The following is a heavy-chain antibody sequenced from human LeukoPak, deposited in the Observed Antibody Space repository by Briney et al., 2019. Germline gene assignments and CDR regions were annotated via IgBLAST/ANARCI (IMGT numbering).Heavy chain of an antibody. D-gene: IGHD6-13*01. CDR1: GFTFSSYS. Sequence: PGGSLILSCAASGFTFSSYSMNWVRQAPGKGLEWVSYISSSSSTIYYADSVKGRFTISRDNAKNSLYLQINSLRAEDTAVYYCAKDPGSSSWFEWYYFDYWGQGTLVTVSS. J-gene: IGHJ4*02. CDR3: AKDPGSSSWFEWYYFDY. CDR2: ISSSSSTI. V-gene: IGHV3-48*01.